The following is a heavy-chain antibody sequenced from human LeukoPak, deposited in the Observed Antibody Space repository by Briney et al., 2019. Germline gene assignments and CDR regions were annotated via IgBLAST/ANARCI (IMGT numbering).Heavy chain of an antibody. CDR3: AKDTTPPKAGFDP. CDR1: GFTFSSYG. J-gene: IGHJ5*02. V-gene: IGHV3-30*02. Sequence: GGSLRLSRAASGFTFSSYGMHWVRQAPGKGPEWVAFIRYDGSNKYYADSVKGRFTISRDNSKNTLYLQMNSLRAEDTAVYYCAKDTTPPKAGFDPWGQGTLVTVSS. D-gene: IGHD1-14*01. CDR2: IRYDGSNK.